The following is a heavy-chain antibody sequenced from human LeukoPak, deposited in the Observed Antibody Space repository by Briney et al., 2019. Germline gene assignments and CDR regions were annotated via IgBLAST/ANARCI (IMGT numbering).Heavy chain of an antibody. Sequence: GVSLRLSCAASGFTFSSYSMNWVRQAPGKGLEWVSSISSSSSYIYYADSVKGRFTISRDNAKNSLYLQMNSLRAEDTAVYYCARDLHFIAARPGYFDYWGQGTLVTVSS. D-gene: IGHD6-6*01. CDR2: ISSSSSYI. J-gene: IGHJ4*02. CDR1: GFTFSSYS. V-gene: IGHV3-21*01. CDR3: ARDLHFIAARPGYFDY.